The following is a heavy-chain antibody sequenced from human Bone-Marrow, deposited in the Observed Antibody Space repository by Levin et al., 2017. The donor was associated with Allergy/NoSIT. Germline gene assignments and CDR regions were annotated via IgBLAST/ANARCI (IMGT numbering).Heavy chain of an antibody. CDR1: GGSISSYY. J-gene: IGHJ4*02. V-gene: IGHV4-59*01. CDR3: ARVKANSGYDRLYFDY. D-gene: IGHD5-12*01. Sequence: PSETLSLTCTVSGGSISSYYWSWIRQPPGKGLEWIGYIYYSGSTNYNPSLKSRVTISVDTSKNQFSLKLSSVTAADTAVYYCARVKANSGYDRLYFDYWGQGTLVTVSS. CDR2: IYYSGST.